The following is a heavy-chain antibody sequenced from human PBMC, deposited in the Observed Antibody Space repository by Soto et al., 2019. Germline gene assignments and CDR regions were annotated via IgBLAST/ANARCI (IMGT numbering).Heavy chain of an antibody. CDR2: IYYSGST. CDR3: ARDLSVAGELDY. D-gene: IGHD6-19*01. Sequence: SETLSLTCTASGCSVSRGSYYWSWIRQPPGKGLEWIGYIYYSGSTNYNPSLKSRVTISVDTSKNQFSLKLSSVTAADTAVYYCARDLSVAGELDYWGQGTLVTVSS. J-gene: IGHJ4*02. V-gene: IGHV4-61*01. CDR1: GCSVSRGSYY.